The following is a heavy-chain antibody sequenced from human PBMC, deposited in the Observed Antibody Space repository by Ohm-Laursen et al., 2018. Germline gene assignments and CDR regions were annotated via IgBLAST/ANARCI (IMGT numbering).Heavy chain of an antibody. Sequence: PTQTLTLTCTFSGFSLSTSGMCVSWIRQPPGKALEWLARIDWDDDKFYSTSLKTRLTISKDTSKNQVVLTVTNMDPVDTATYYCARIRRYSSSWFYFDYWGQGTTVTVSS. D-gene: IGHD6-13*01. V-gene: IGHV2-70*16. J-gene: IGHJ4*03. CDR3: ARIRRYSSSWFYFDY. CDR1: GFSLSTSGMC. CDR2: IDWDDDK.